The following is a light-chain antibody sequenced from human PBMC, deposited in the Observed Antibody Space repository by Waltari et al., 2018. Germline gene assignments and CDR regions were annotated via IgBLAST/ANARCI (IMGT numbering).Light chain of an antibody. V-gene: IGKV1-5*03. CDR3: QQYNSYSRA. J-gene: IGKJ3*01. CDR2: QES. Sequence: DIQMTQSPSTLSASVGDRVTITCRASQSISSWLAWYQQKPGKAPKLLIYQESTLESGVPSRFSGSGSGTEFTLTISSLQPDDFATYYCQQYNSYSRAFGPGTKVDI. CDR1: QSISSW.